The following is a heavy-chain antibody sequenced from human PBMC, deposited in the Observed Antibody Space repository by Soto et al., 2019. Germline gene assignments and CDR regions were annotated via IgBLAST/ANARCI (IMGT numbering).Heavy chain of an antibody. CDR2: ISYDGSNK. CDR3: AREWGFRKAENWFDP. Sequence: GGSLRLSCAASGFTFSSYAMHWVRQAPGKGLEWVAVISYDGSNKYYADSVKGRFTISRDNSKNTLYLQMNSLRAEDTAVYYCAREWGFRKAENWFDPWGQGTLVTVSS. J-gene: IGHJ5*02. V-gene: IGHV3-30-3*01. CDR1: GFTFSSYA. D-gene: IGHD1-26*01.